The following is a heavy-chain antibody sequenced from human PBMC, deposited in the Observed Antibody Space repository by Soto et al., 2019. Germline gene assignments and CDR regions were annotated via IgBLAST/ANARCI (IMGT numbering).Heavy chain of an antibody. CDR3: ATGKVITERGAAVDI. D-gene: IGHD3-22*01. V-gene: IGHV5-51*01. CDR1: GYSLTSYW. Sequence: PGESLKISCKGSGYSLTSYWLGWVRQMPGKGLEWMGIIYPGESDTRYSPSFQGQVTISADKSISTAYMQWSSLKASDTAMYYWATGKVITERGAAVDIVGQGTMVTVSS. CDR2: IYPGESDT. J-gene: IGHJ3*02.